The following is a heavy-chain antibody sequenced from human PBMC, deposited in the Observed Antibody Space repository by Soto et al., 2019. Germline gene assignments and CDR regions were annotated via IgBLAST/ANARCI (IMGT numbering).Heavy chain of an antibody. Sequence: QVQLVQSGAEVKKPGASVKVSCKASGYTFTSYGISWVRQAPGQGLEWMGWISAYNGNTNYAQKLQGRVTMTTDTSTSTADMELRSLRSGDTAVYYCAREGDYYDRSGYSAYYYYYGMDVWGQGTTVTVSS. D-gene: IGHD3-22*01. J-gene: IGHJ6*02. CDR3: AREGDYYDRSGYSAYYYYYGMDV. CDR2: ISAYNGNT. CDR1: GYTFTSYG. V-gene: IGHV1-18*01.